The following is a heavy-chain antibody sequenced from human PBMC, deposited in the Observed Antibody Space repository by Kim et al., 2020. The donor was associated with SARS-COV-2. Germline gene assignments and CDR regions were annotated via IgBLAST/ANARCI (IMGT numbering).Heavy chain of an antibody. J-gene: IGHJ6*02. D-gene: IGHD2-15*01. V-gene: IGHV1-2*06. CDR2: INPNSGGT. Sequence: ASVKVSCKASGYTFTGYYMHWVRQAPGQGLEWMGRINPNSGGTNYAQKFQGRVTMTRDTSISTAYMELSRLRSDDTAVYYCASIGSPAPKHHPYYYYYGMDAWGQGTTVTVSS. CDR1: GYTFTGYY. CDR3: ASIGSPAPKHHPYYYYYGMDA.